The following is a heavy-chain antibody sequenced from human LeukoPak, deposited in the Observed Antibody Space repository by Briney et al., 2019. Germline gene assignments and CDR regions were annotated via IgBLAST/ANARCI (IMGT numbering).Heavy chain of an antibody. D-gene: IGHD3-10*01. CDR3: ARDPPPNRFGEEQDDY. J-gene: IGHJ4*02. CDR1: GYTFTGCY. V-gene: IGHV1-2*02. Sequence: ASVKVSCKASGYTFTGCYMHWVRQAPGQGLEWMGWINPNSGGTNYAQKFQGRVTMTRDTSISTAYMELSRLRSDDTAVYYCARDPPPNRFGEEQDDYWGQGTLVTVSS. CDR2: INPNSGGT.